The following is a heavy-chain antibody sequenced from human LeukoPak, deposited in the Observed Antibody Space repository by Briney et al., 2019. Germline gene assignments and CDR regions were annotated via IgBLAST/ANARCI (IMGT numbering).Heavy chain of an antibody. Sequence: PSETLSLTCSVSGGPISGYYWSWIRQPPGRGQEWIGYIYFSGNADYNPSLKSRATISVDTSKNQFSLKLSSVTAADTAVYYCARAECRSTSCYAWRDGLHIWGQGTMVTLFS. D-gene: IGHD2-2*01. CDR3: ARAECRSTSCYAWRDGLHI. J-gene: IGHJ3*02. CDR2: IYFSGNA. V-gene: IGHV4-59*01. CDR1: GGPISGYY.